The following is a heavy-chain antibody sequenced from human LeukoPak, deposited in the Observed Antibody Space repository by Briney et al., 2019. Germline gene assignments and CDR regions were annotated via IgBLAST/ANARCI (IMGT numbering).Heavy chain of an antibody. CDR1: GGSISSYY. V-gene: IGHV4-59*01. Sequence: SETLSLTCTVSGGSISSYYWSWIRQPPGKGLEWIGYIYYSGSTNYNPSLKSRVTISVDTSKNHFSLKLSSVTAADTAVYYCARGLVSGSYYYWGQGTLVTVSS. CDR3: ARGLVSGSYYY. J-gene: IGHJ4*02. D-gene: IGHD3-10*01. CDR2: IYYSGST.